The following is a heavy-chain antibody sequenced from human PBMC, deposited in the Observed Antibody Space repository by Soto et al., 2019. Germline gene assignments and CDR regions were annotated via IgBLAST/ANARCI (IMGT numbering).Heavy chain of an antibody. CDR1: GGSISSAGYY. J-gene: IGHJ3*01. CDR2: IYFSGVT. V-gene: IGHV4-31*03. D-gene: IGHD1-1*01. CDR3: ARDPWRTPPEAAFDV. Sequence: SETLSLTCTVSGGSISSAGYYWSCIRQQPGKGLEWIGYIYFSGVTYYNPSLESRVTISVDTSKNQFSLRLGSVTAADTAVYYCARDPWRTPPEAAFDVWGQGTKVTVSS.